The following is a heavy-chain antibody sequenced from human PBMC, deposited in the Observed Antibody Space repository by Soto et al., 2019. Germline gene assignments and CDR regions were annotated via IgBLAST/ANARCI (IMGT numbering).Heavy chain of an antibody. CDR1: GFTFSGSA. J-gene: IGHJ6*03. CDR2: IRSKANSYAT. CDR3: TRSPMEADMDV. Sequence: EVQLVESGGGLVQPGGSLKLSCAASGFTFSGSAMHWVRQASGKGLEWVGRIRSKANSYATAYAASVKGRFTISRDDSKNTAYPQMNSLKAEDTAVYYCTRSPMEADMDVWGKGTTVTVSS. V-gene: IGHV3-73*01. D-gene: IGHD3-10*01.